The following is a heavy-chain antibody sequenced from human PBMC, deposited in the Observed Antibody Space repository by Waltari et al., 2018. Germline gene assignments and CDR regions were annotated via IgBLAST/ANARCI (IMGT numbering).Heavy chain of an antibody. J-gene: IGHJ6*02. D-gene: IGHD3-10*01. CDR3: ARVGDYHGSGRFGLDV. V-gene: IGHV4-34*01. Sequence: QVQLQQWGAGLLKPSETLSLTCAVYGGSFSGYFWGWTRQSPGKGLVWIGQINRDGSNKFNPSLKSRVAMSVDTIKSQISLRLSSVTAADAAVYYCARVGDYHGSGRFGLDVWGQGTRVTVSS. CDR1: GGSFSGYF. CDR2: INRDGSN.